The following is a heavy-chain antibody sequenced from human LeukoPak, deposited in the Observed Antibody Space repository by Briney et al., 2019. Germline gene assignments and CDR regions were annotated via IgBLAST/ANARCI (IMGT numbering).Heavy chain of an antibody. V-gene: IGHV3-48*01. CDR1: GLTFSSYS. Sequence: GGSLRLSCAASGLTFSSYSMNWVRQAPGKGLEWVSYISSSSSTIYYADSVKGRFTISRDNAKNSLYLQMNSLRAEDTAVYYCARDLVSPYNWFDPWGQGTLVTVSS. J-gene: IGHJ5*02. CDR2: ISSSSSTI. D-gene: IGHD6-13*01. CDR3: ARDLVSPYNWFDP.